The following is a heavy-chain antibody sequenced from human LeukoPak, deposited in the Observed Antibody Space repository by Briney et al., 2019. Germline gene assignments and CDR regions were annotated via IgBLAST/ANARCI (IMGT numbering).Heavy chain of an antibody. CDR1: GFTFSSYS. D-gene: IGHD6-19*01. V-gene: IGHV3-21*04. Sequence: GGSLRLSCAASGFTFSSYSMNWVRQAPGKGLEWVSSISSSSSYIYYADSVKGRFTISRDNAKNSLYLQMNSLRAEDTAVYYCAKDSPTLAVAGPVDYWGQGTLVTVSS. CDR2: ISSSSSYI. CDR3: AKDSPTLAVAGPVDY. J-gene: IGHJ4*02.